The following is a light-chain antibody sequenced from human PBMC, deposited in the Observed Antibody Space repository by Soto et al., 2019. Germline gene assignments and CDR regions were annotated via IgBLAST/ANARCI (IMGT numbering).Light chain of an antibody. Sequence: DILLTQSPPSLSASVGDTVTITCRASHNISTFLNWYQQKPGKAPNLLIYAASHLQGVVPPKFSGSGSVTDFTLTITSLQPEDFATYPCQQSYSTLYSFGQGT. CDR3: QQSYSTLYS. J-gene: IGKJ2*03. V-gene: IGKV1-39*01. CDR2: AAS. CDR1: HNISTF.